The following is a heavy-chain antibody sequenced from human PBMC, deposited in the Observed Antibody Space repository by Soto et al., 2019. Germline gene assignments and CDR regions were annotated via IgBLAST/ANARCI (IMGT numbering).Heavy chain of an antibody. D-gene: IGHD6-13*01. V-gene: IGHV3-33*01. CDR3: ARERGAAAGTRYYYGMDV. CDR1: GFTFSSYG. J-gene: IGHJ6*02. Sequence: QVQLVESGGGVVQPGRSLRLSCAASGFTFSSYGMHWVRQAPGKGLEWVAVIWYDGTNKYYADSVKGRFTISRDNSKNTLYLQMNSLRAEDTALYYCARERGAAAGTRYYYGMDVWDQGTTVTVSS. CDR2: IWYDGTNK.